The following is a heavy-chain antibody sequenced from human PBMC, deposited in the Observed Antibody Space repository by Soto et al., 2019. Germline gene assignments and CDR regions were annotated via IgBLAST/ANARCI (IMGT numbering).Heavy chain of an antibody. V-gene: IGHV4-59*01. CDR1: GGSINAYY. J-gene: IGHJ4*02. CDR2: INDSGST. D-gene: IGHD4-17*01. Sequence: PSETLSLTCTVSGGSINAYYWNWIRQPPGKGLQWIGYINDSGSTNYNPSLKSRVTISVDTSKNHFSLKLSSVPAADTAVYFCARAYYGGISRFDYWGQGTLVTVSS. CDR3: ARAYYGGISRFDY.